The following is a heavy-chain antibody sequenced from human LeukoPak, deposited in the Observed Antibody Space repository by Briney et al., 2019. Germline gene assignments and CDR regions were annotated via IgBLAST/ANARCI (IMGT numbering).Heavy chain of an antibody. D-gene: IGHD2-8*01. CDR3: ARVGDCTNGVCYNYDY. J-gene: IGHJ4*02. V-gene: IGHV1-2*02. Sequence: ASVRASCKASGYSFTGNYIHWVRQAPGQGFEWMGWINPNTSGTNYAQKFQGRGLMTRDTSISTAYMELSSLRSDDTAVYYCARVGDCTNGVCYNYDYWGQGTQVTVSS. CDR2: INPNTSGT. CDR1: GYSFTGNY.